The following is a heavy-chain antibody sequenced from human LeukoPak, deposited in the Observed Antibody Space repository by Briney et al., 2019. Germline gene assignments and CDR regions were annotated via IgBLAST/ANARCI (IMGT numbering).Heavy chain of an antibody. V-gene: IGHV5-51*01. Sequence: GESLKISCKGSGYSFTTYWIGWVRQMPGKGLEWMGIIYPGDSDTRYSPSFQGQVTISADKSISTAYLQWSSLKASDTAMYYCASGIGYCSGGSCYDYWGQGTLATVSS. J-gene: IGHJ4*02. CDR1: GYSFTTYW. D-gene: IGHD2-15*01. CDR2: IYPGDSDT. CDR3: ASGIGYCSGGSCYDY.